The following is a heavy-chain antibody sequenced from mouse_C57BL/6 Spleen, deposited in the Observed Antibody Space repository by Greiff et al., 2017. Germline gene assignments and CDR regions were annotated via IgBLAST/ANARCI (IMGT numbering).Heavy chain of an antibody. Sequence: EVQLQQSGTVLARPGASVKMSCKTSGYTFTSYWMHWVKQRPGQGLEWIGAIYPGNSDTSYNQKFKGKAKLTAVTSASTAYMELSSLTNEDSAVYYCTRSIYYGSSYYFDYWGQGTTLTVSS. V-gene: IGHV1-5*01. D-gene: IGHD1-1*01. CDR2: IYPGNSDT. CDR3: TRSIYYGSSYYFDY. J-gene: IGHJ2*01. CDR1: GYTFTSYW.